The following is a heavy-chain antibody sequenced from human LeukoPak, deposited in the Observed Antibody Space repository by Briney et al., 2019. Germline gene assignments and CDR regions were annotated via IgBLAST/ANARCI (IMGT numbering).Heavy chain of an antibody. V-gene: IGHV1-24*01. D-gene: IGHD3-22*01. CDR1: GYTLTELS. J-gene: IGHJ3*02. Sequence: ASVKVSCKVSGYTLTELSMHWVRQAPGKGLEWMGGFDPEDGETIYARKFQGRVTMTEDTSTDTAYMELSSLRSEDTAVYYCATGGSGYYYGAFDIWGQGTMVTVSS. CDR3: ATGGSGYYYGAFDI. CDR2: FDPEDGET.